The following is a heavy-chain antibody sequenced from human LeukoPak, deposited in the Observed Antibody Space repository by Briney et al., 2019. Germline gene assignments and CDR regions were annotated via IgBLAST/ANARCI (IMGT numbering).Heavy chain of an antibody. Sequence: SVKVSCKASGGTFSSYAISWVRQAPGQGLEWMGGIIPIFGTANYAQKFQGRVTITADKSTSTAYMELSSLRSEDTAVYYCARASGVCSGGSCYFDYWGQGTLVTVSS. CDR2: IIPIFGTA. V-gene: IGHV1-69*06. CDR3: ARASGVCSGGSCYFDY. J-gene: IGHJ4*02. D-gene: IGHD2-15*01. CDR1: GGTFSSYA.